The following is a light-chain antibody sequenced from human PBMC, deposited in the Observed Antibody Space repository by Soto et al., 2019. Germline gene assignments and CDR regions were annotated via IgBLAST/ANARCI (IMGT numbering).Light chain of an antibody. V-gene: IGKV1-5*01. CDR1: QSISSW. CDR3: QQYDNL. J-gene: IGKJ5*01. CDR2: AAS. Sequence: DIQMTQSPSTLSASVGDRVTITCRASQSISSWLAWYQQKPGKAPKLLIYAASSLQSGVPSRFSGSGSGTEFTLTISSLQPEDFATYYCQQYDNLFGQGTRLEIK.